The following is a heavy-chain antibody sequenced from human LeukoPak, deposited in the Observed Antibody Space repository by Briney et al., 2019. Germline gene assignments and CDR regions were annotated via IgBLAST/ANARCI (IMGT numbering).Heavy chain of an antibody. D-gene: IGHD3-9*01. CDR2: ISDSKRGGTT. CDR1: GFIFSDYA. Sequence: GGSLRLSCAASGFIFSDYAMSWVRQAPGKGLEWVSAISDSKRGGTTYYADSVKGRFTISRDTSKNTLYLQMSSLRVEDTAVYYCAKAGLRYFDWLFAPTFDYWGQGTLVTVSS. CDR3: AKAGLRYFDWLFAPTFDY. J-gene: IGHJ4*02. V-gene: IGHV3-23*01.